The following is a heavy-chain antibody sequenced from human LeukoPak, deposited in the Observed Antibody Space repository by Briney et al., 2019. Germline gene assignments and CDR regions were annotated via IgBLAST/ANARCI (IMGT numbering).Heavy chain of an antibody. CDR1: GFTFSSFW. D-gene: IGHD5-12*01. J-gene: IGHJ4*02. CDR3: ARDRGRFDY. CDR2: IKQGGREK. V-gene: IGHV3-7*05. Sequence: GGSLRLSCAASGFTFSSFWMTWVRQAPGKGLEWVANIKQGGREKYYVDSVKGRFTISRDNAKNSLYLQMNSLRVEDTAVYYCARDRGRFDYWGQGTLVTVSS.